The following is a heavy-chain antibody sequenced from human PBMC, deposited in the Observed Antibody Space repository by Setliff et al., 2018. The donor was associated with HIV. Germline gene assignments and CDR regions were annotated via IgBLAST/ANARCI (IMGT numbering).Heavy chain of an antibody. Sequence: LRLSCATSGFTFSRYWMSWVRQAPGKGLEWVANINKDGSQTYYVDSVKGRFTISRDTAKNSLFLQMNSLRAEDTAMYYCTRNIGSGTYWGSWYYMDVWGKGTTVTVSS. CDR2: INKDGSQT. CDR3: TRNIGSGTYWGSWYYMDV. CDR1: GFTFSRYW. J-gene: IGHJ6*03. V-gene: IGHV3-7*03. D-gene: IGHD1-26*01.